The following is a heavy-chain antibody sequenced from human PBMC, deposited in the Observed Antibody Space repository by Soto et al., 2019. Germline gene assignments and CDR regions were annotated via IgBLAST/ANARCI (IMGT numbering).Heavy chain of an antibody. V-gene: IGHV1-3*01. D-gene: IGHD6-19*01. J-gene: IGHJ2*01. CDR2: INGGNGNT. CDR3: ARSVYSSGWYHWYFDF. Sequence: ASVKVSCKASGYIFTNYAIHWVRQAPGQRLEWMGWINGGNGNTKYSQKFQGRVTITRDTSASTGYMDLSSLRSEDTAVYYCARSVYSSGWYHWYFDFWGRGTLVTVSS. CDR1: GYIFTNYA.